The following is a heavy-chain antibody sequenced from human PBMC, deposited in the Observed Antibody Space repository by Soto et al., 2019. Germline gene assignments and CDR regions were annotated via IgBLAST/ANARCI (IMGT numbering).Heavy chain of an antibody. CDR3: ARDRLSVVPAAIGWFDP. Sequence: SETLSLTCAVSGYSISSGYYCGCIRQPPGKGLEWIGSIYHSGSTYYNPSLKSRVTISVDTSKNQFSLKLSSVTAADTAVYYCARDRLSVVPAAIGWFDPWGQGTLVTVSS. D-gene: IGHD2-2*01. CDR2: IYHSGST. J-gene: IGHJ5*02. CDR1: GYSISSGYY. V-gene: IGHV4-38-2*02.